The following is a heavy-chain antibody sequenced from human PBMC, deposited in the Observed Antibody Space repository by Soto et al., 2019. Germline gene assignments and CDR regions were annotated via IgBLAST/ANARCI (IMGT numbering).Heavy chain of an antibody. CDR1: GFTFSSYG. V-gene: IGHV3-33*01. Sequence: QVQLVESGGGVVQPGRSLRLSCATSGFTFSSYGMHWVRQGPGKGLEWVAVIWYDGTNKYYADSVNGRFTISRDDSKNTLYLQMNSLRAEDTAVYYCARGPMTTVTTWWDWYFDLWGRGTLVTVSS. D-gene: IGHD4-17*01. CDR3: ARGPMTTVTTWWDWYFDL. J-gene: IGHJ2*01. CDR2: IWYDGTNK.